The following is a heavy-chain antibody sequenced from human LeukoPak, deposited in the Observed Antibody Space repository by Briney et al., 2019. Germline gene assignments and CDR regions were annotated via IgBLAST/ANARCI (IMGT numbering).Heavy chain of an antibody. Sequence: PGGSLRLSCAASGFTVSSNYMSWVRQTPGQGLEWVSAISGSGGSTYYADSVKGRFTISRDNSKNTLYLQMNSLRAEDTAVYYCAKLQWLAYWGQGTLVTVSS. V-gene: IGHV3-23*01. D-gene: IGHD6-19*01. CDR2: ISGSGGST. J-gene: IGHJ4*02. CDR1: GFTVSSNY. CDR3: AKLQWLAY.